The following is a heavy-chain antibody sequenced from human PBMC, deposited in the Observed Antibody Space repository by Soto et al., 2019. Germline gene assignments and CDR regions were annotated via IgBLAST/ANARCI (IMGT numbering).Heavy chain of an antibody. Sequence: PGGSLRLSCAASGFTFSSYSMNWVRQAPGKGLEWVAVISYDGSNKYYADSVKGRFTISRDNSKNTLYLQMNSLRAEDTAVYYCAKGVPGIAVAGTGYFQHWGQGTLVTVSS. J-gene: IGHJ1*01. V-gene: IGHV3-30*18. CDR2: ISYDGSNK. D-gene: IGHD6-19*01. CDR1: GFTFSSYS. CDR3: AKGVPGIAVAGTGYFQH.